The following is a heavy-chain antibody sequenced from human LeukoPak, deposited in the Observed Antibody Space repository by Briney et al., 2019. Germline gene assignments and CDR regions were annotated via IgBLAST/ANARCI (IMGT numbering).Heavy chain of an antibody. CDR3: ARDSRGDFWSGYLPRGDFDY. CDR2: ISSSSSTI. J-gene: IGHJ4*02. CDR1: GFTFSSYS. Sequence: PGGSLRLSCAASGFTFSSYSMNWVRQAPGKGLEWVSYISSSSSTIYYADSVKGRFTISRDNAKNSLYLQMNSLRAEDTAVYYCARDSRGDFWSGYLPRGDFDYWGQGTLVTVSS. D-gene: IGHD3-3*01. V-gene: IGHV3-48*04.